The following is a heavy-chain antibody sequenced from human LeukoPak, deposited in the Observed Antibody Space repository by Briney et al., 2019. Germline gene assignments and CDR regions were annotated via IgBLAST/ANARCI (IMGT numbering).Heavy chain of an antibody. Sequence: SETLSLTCTVSGRSISSGGYYWSWIRQHPGKGLEWIGYIYYSGSTYYNPSLKSRVTISVDTSKNQFSLKLSSVTAADTAVYYCARAGSDSSGARVAFDIWGQGTMVTVSS. V-gene: IGHV4-31*03. CDR2: IYYSGST. D-gene: IGHD3-22*01. CDR3: ARAGSDSSGARVAFDI. CDR1: GRSISSGGYY. J-gene: IGHJ3*02.